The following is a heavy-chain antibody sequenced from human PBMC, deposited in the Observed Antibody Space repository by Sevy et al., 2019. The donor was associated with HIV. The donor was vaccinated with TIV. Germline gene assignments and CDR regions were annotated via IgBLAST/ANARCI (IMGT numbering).Heavy chain of an antibody. D-gene: IGHD1-26*01. J-gene: IGHJ3*02. CDR3: AKDTDCRSYLNDAFDI. CDR1: GFTFSSFA. CDR2: LNGSGGRT. Sequence: GGSLRLSCAASGFTFSSFAMSWVRQTPGKGLEWVSGLNGSGGRTYYPDSVQGRFTISRAKSKNTLYLQMNSPTAEDTAVYDCAKDTDCRSYLNDAFDIWGQGTMVTVSS. V-gene: IGHV3-23*01.